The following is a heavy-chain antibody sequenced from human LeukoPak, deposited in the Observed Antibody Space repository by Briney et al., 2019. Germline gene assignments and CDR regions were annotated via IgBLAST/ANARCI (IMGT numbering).Heavy chain of an antibody. V-gene: IGHV3-23*01. J-gene: IGHJ4*02. CDR2: ISGSGAYT. CDR1: GFTFSTYA. D-gene: IGHD5-18*01. Sequence: GGSLRLSCAASGFTFSTYAMSWVRQAPGKGLEWVSTISGSGAYTFYADSVKGRFTISRDNSENTLYLQMNSLRDEDTAVYYCAKETGASYDYPLDYWGQGTLVTVSS. CDR3: AKETGASYDYPLDY.